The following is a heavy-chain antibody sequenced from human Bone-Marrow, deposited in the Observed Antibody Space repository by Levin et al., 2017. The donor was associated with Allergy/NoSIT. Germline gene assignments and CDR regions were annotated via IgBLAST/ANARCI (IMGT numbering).Heavy chain of an antibody. V-gene: IGHV3-48*03. D-gene: IGHD6-13*01. CDR1: GFTFSSYE. Sequence: GGSLRLSCAASGFTFSSYEMNWVRQAPGKGLEWVSYISSSGSTIYYADSVKGRFTISRDNAKNSLYLQMNSLRAEDTAVYYCASQASAGYSSSWYQRFEPVDYWGQGTLVTVSS. J-gene: IGHJ4*02. CDR2: ISSSGSTI. CDR3: ASQASAGYSSSWYQRFEPVDY.